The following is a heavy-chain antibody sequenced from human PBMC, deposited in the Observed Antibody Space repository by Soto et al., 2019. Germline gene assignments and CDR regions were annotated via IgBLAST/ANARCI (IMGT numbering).Heavy chain of an antibody. D-gene: IGHD3-22*01. J-gene: IGHJ4*02. V-gene: IGHV3-7*05. CDR3: ARYYYDTRGVTFDY. CDR2: IKQDGSEK. Sequence: GGSLRLSCAASGFTFSSYWMSWVRQAPGKGLEWVANIKQDGSEKYYVDSVKGRFTISRDNAKNSLYLQMNSLRAEDTAVYYCARYYYDTRGVTFDYWGQGTLVTVSS. CDR1: GFTFSSYW.